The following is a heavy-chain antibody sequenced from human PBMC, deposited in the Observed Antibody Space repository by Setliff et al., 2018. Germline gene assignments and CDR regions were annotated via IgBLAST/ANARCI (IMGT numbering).Heavy chain of an antibody. CDR3: AKGGLDCSGTNCCLPHYYGMDV. J-gene: IGHJ6*02. D-gene: IGHD2-15*01. V-gene: IGHV1-3*01. CDR1: GFTSTNYA. Sequence: ASVKVSCKASGFTSTNYAIHWVRQAPGQRPECMGWIHAGNGDTKYSQKFQGRVTITRDTSASTVYMELRSLRAEDTAVYYCAKGGLDCSGTNCCLPHYYGMDVWGQGTTVTVSS. CDR2: IHAGNGDT.